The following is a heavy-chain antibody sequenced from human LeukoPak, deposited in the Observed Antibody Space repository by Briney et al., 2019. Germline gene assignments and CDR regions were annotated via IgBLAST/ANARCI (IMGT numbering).Heavy chain of an antibody. J-gene: IGHJ4*02. D-gene: IGHD6-13*01. CDR2: ISCSGCST. V-gene: IGHV3-23*01. Sequence: PGVSLRLSCAASVFTFSSYCMHWVRHAPGKGLECVSAISCSGCSTYCAHSEKRRLTISIHNSKNTLYPQKNSQSAEDTAVYYCAKEGSLSSSPADWGQGTLVTVSS. CDR1: VFTFSSYC. CDR3: AKEGSLSSSPAD.